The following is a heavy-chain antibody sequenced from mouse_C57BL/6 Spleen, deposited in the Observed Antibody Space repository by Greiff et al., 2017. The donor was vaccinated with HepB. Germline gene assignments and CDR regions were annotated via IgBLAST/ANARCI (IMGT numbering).Heavy chain of an antibody. V-gene: IGHV3-6*01. CDR3: AITTDWYFDV. Sequence: EVKLMESGPGLVKPSQSLSLTCSVTGYSITSGYYWNWIRQFPGNKLEWMGYISYDGSNNYNPSLKNRISITRDTSKNQFFLKLNSVTTEDTATYYCAITTDWYFDVWGTGTTVTVSS. J-gene: IGHJ1*03. D-gene: IGHD1-2*01. CDR1: GYSITSGYY. CDR2: ISYDGSN.